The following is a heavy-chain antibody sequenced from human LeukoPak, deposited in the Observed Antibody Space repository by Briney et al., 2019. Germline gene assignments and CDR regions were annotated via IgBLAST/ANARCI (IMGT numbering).Heavy chain of an antibody. J-gene: IGHJ4*02. V-gene: IGHV1-69*06. CDR3: ARGREIIAADY. CDR2: IIPIFGTA. CDR1: GGTFSSYA. D-gene: IGHD5-12*01. Sequence: GASVKVSCKASGGTFSSYAISWVRQAPGQGLEWMGGIIPIFGTANYAQKFQGRVTITADKSTSTAYMELSSLRSEDTAVYYCARGREIIAADYWGQGTLVTVSS.